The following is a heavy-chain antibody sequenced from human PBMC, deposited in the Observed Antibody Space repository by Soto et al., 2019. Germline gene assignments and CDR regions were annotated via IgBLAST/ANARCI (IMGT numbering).Heavy chain of an antibody. CDR3: TTGMGYSPGFDY. V-gene: IGHV3-73*01. J-gene: IGHJ4*02. D-gene: IGHD4-4*01. CDR2: IRSKANSYAT. Sequence: PGGSLRLSCAASGVTFSGSAMHWVRQASGKGLEWVGRIRSKANSYATTYAASVKGRFTISRDDSKNTAYLQMNSLKTEDTAVYYCTTGMGYSPGFDYWGQGTLVTVSS. CDR1: GVTFSGSA.